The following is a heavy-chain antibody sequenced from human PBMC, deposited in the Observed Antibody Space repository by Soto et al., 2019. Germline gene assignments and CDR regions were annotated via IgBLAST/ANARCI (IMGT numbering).Heavy chain of an antibody. D-gene: IGHD2-2*01. CDR1: GFTFSSYA. J-gene: IGHJ4*02. V-gene: IGHV3-30*04. CDR3: ARDVRHCSSADCWA. Sequence: QVQLVASGGGVVQPGRSLRLSCAASGFTFSSYAMHWVRQAPGKGLEWVTVISFDGRIKYYTESVKERFTISSDNSKNILYLQMNSTKPDETGIYYCARDVRHCSSADCWAWGQGTLVTVSS. CDR2: ISFDGRIK.